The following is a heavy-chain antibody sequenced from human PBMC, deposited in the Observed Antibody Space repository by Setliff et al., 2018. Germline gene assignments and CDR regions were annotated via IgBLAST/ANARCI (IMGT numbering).Heavy chain of an antibody. CDR2: INEDGSAQ. J-gene: IGHJ4*02. CDR3: ARNAPFDW. V-gene: IGHV3-7*01. CDR1: GFTFSSLW. Sequence: SLRLSCSASGFTFSSLWMAWVRQTPGKGLEWVANINEDGSAQFYVDSVLGRFTISRDNAKKSLYLQMNSLNAEDTAVYYCARNAPFDWWGQGTLVTVS.